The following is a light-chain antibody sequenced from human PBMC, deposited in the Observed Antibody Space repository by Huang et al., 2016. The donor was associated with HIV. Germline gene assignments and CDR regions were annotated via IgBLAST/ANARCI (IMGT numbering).Light chain of an antibody. V-gene: IGKV1-39*01. CDR1: QSVNSY. CDR3: QQSYNMPCT. Sequence: DIQMTQSPSSLSASVGDRVTITCRASQSVNSYLSWYQQKPGKAPKLLIYDASTLQSGVPSRFSGSGSGTDFTLTISSLQPEDFATYYCQQSYNMPCTFGRGTKLETK. J-gene: IGKJ2*02. CDR2: DAS.